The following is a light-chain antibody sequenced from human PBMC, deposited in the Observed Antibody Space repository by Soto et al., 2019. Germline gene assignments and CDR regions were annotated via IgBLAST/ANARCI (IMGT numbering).Light chain of an antibody. Sequence: QAALTQPASMSGSPGQSITISCTGTSSDVGGSNYVTGYQQLPGKAPKLMVSDVSNRPSGVSNRFSGSKSGNTAALTISGLQAEDEADYYCSSYTSSNSNVFGTGTKVTVL. CDR2: DVS. J-gene: IGLJ1*01. V-gene: IGLV2-14*03. CDR3: SSYTSSNSNV. CDR1: SSDVGGSNY.